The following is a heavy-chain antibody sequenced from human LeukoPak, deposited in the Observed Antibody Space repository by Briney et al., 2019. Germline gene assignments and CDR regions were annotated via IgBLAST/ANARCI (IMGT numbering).Heavy chain of an antibody. CDR3: AREVNYGDYQSHAFGI. V-gene: IGHV1-69*04. Sequence: ASVKVSCKASGGTFSSYAISWVRQAPGQGLEWMGRIIPILGIANYAQKFQGRVTITADKSTSTAYMELSSLRSEDTAVYYCAREVNYGDYQSHAFGIWGQGTMVTVSS. CDR2: IIPILGIA. D-gene: IGHD4-17*01. CDR1: GGTFSSYA. J-gene: IGHJ3*02.